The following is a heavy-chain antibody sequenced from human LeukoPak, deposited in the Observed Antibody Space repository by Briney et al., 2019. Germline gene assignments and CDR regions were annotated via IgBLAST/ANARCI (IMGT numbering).Heavy chain of an antibody. CDR3: ERGPSEYEWQRGWYRDF. Sequence: GGALRLSRAASGFTFSNYGMSWFRQAPRKGLEWVSTININVDERHYAHPPRGRVTISRDNTRSTLTLHMSNLSVGDTAFYYCERGPSEYEWQRGWYRDFWGQGSQVTVSS. J-gene: IGHJ4*02. V-gene: IGHV3-23*01. D-gene: IGHD6-19*01. CDR2: ININVDER. CDR1: GFTFSNYG.